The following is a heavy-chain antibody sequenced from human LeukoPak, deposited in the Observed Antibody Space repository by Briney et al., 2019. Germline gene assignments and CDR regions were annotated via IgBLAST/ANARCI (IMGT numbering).Heavy chain of an antibody. CDR2: INPSGGSI. CDR3: AREGRSSSWFDP. CDR1: GDTFSSYY. D-gene: IGHD6-6*01. V-gene: IGHV1-46*01. Sequence: ASVKVSCKASGDTFSSYYMHWVRQAPGQGLEWMGIINPSGGSISYVQKFQGRVTMTRDTSISTAYMELSRLRSDDTAVYYCAREGRSSSWFDPWGQGTLVTVSS. J-gene: IGHJ5*02.